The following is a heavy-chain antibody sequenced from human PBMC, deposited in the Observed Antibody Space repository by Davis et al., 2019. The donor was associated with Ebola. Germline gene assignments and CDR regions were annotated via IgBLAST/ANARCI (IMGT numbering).Heavy chain of an antibody. Sequence: PSETLSLTCTVSGGSISSYYWSWIRQPPGKGLEWIGYIYYSGSTNYNPSLKSRVTISVDTSKNQFSLKLSSVTAADTAVYYCARHDSVSGGWYFDYWGQGTLVTVSS. J-gene: IGHJ4*02. CDR2: IYYSGST. V-gene: IGHV4-59*08. D-gene: IGHD2-15*01. CDR1: GGSISSYY. CDR3: ARHDSVSGGWYFDY.